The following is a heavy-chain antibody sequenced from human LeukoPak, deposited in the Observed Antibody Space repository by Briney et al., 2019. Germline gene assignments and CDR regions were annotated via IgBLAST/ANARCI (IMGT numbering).Heavy chain of an antibody. CDR2: ISGYGDTT. J-gene: IGHJ4*02. CDR1: GFTFSSYS. Sequence: GGSLRLSCAASGFTFSSYSMNWVRQAPGKGLEWVSIISGYGDTTYYTDSVRGRFTISRDNAKNSLYLQMNSLRVEDTAVYYCAREPYYDSSGYCLDYWGQGTLVTVSS. D-gene: IGHD3-22*01. CDR3: AREPYYDSSGYCLDY. V-gene: IGHV3-21*04.